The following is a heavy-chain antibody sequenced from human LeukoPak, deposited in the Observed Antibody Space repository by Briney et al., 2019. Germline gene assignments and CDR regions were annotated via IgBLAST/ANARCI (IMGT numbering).Heavy chain of an antibody. J-gene: IGHJ4*02. D-gene: IGHD1-20*01. V-gene: IGHV3-21*01. CDR1: GFTFSSYA. CDR3: ARDPPFIIGTTFFDY. CDR2: ISTSSTYI. Sequence: ESGGGLVQPGGSLRLSCAASGFTFSSYAMSWVRQAPGKGLEWVSSISTSSTYIYYADSVKGRFTISRDNAKNSLYLQMNSLRAEDTAVYYCARDPPFIIGTTFFDYWGQGTLVTVSS.